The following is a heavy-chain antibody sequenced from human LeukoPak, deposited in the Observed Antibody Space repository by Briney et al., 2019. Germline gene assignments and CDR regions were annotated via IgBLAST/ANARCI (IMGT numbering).Heavy chain of an antibody. J-gene: IGHJ4*02. CDR3: ARVGSGYYTYYFDY. V-gene: IGHV3-53*01. D-gene: IGHD3-22*01. CDR1: GYTVISNY. CDR2: IYSGGST. Sequence: SGGSLRLSCAASGYTVISNYMSWVRQAPGKGLEWVSVIYSGGSTYYADSVKGRFTISRDNSKNTLYLQMNSLRAEDTAVYYCARVGSGYYTYYFDYWGQGTLVTVSS.